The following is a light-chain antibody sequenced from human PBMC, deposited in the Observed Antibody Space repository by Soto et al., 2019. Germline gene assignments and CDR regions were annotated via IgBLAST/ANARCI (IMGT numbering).Light chain of an antibody. CDR3: QQRSNWPPLT. CDR2: DAS. J-gene: IGKJ4*01. V-gene: IGKV3-11*01. CDR1: QSVSIY. Sequence: EIVLTQSPATLSLSPVERATLSCRASQSVSIYLSWYQQKPGQAPRLLIYDASNRATGIPARFSGSGSGTDFTLTISILEPEDFAVYYCQQRSNWPPLTFCGGTKVEIK.